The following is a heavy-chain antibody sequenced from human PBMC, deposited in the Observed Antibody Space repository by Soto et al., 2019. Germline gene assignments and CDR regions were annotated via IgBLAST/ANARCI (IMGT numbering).Heavy chain of an antibody. J-gene: IGHJ4*02. CDR2: ISSSSSYL. CDR1: GFTFSNYN. D-gene: IGHD1-7*01. Sequence: RLSCAASGFTFSNYNMNWVRQAPGKGLEWVSSISSSSSYLYYADSVKGRFTISRDNAKNSLYLQMNSLRAEDTAVYYCARGTTGTQYYFDYWGQGTLVTVSS. CDR3: ARGTTGTQYYFDY. V-gene: IGHV3-21*01.